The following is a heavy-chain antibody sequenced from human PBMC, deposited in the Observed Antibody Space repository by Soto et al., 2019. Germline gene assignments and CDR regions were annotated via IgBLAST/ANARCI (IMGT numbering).Heavy chain of an antibody. CDR1: GFTFSSSE. CDR2: ILPSGQPI. J-gene: IGHJ3*01. V-gene: IGHV3-48*03. Sequence: GSLRLSCAASGFTFSSSEMYWVRQAPGKGLEWVSYILPSGQPIFYADSVKGRLTNSRENAKNSLYLKMSSLRAEDWAVYYCARRASRWGQGRMVTF. D-gene: IGHD1-26*01. CDR3: ARRASR.